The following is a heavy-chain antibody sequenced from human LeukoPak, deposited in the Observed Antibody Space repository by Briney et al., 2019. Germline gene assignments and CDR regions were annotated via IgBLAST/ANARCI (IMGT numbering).Heavy chain of an antibody. Sequence: GGSLRLSCVASGFTFSSYAMHWVRQAPGKGLEWVAVISHDETNTYYADSVKGRFTISRDNSMNTVYLQMDSLRADDTAVYYCAKDPGQSVRGYYMELWGEGTTVTVSS. V-gene: IGHV3-30-3*01. J-gene: IGHJ6*03. CDR2: ISHDETNT. CDR3: AKDPGQSVRGYYMEL. CDR1: GFTFSSYA. D-gene: IGHD3-10*01.